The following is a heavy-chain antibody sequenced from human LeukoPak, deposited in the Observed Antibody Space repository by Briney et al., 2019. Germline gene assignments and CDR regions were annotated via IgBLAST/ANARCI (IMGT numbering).Heavy chain of an antibody. Sequence: GGSLRLTCAASRITFSRYGMHWVRQAPGKGLEWVTFIRYDGSIKYYADSVKGRFTMSRDNSKNTLFLQMNSLRAEDTAVYYCAKDGRDYFVSGSHYRGVPALDYWGQGTLVTVSS. V-gene: IGHV3-30*02. J-gene: IGHJ4*02. CDR1: RITFSRYG. CDR2: IRYDGSIK. CDR3: AKDGRDYFVSGSHYRGVPALDY. D-gene: IGHD3-10*01.